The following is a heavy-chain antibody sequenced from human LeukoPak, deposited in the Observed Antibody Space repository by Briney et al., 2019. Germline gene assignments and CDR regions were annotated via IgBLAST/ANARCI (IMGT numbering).Heavy chain of an antibody. CDR1: GGSISSYY. CDR2: IYYSGST. D-gene: IGHD4-17*01. J-gene: IGHJ3*02. Sequence: PSETLSLTCTVPGGSISSYYWSWIRQPPGKGLEWIGYIYYSGSTNYNPSLKSRVTISVDTSKNQFSLKLSSVTAADTAVYYCAGSTTDDAFYIWGQGTMVTVSS. V-gene: IGHV4-59*01. CDR3: AGSTTDDAFYI.